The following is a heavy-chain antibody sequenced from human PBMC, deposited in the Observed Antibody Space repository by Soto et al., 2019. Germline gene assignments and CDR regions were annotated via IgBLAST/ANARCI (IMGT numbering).Heavy chain of an antibody. J-gene: IGHJ5*02. CDR2: IYYSGST. CDR1: GGSISSYY. V-gene: IGHV4-59*01. Sequence: ETLSLTCTVSGGSISSYYWSWIRQPPGKGLEWIGYIYYSGSTNYNPSLKSRVTISVDTSKNQFSLKLSSVTAADTAVYYCARGTAMAAPFEFDPWGQGTLVTVS. CDR3: ARGTAMAAPFEFDP. D-gene: IGHD5-18*01.